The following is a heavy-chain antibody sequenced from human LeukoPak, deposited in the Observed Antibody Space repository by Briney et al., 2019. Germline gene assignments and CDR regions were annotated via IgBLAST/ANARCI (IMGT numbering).Heavy chain of an antibody. V-gene: IGHV1-69*05. CDR2: IIPIFGTA. CDR3: ARGPHSTVVTPVDFDY. CDR1: GGTFSSYA. J-gene: IGHJ4*02. D-gene: IGHD4-23*01. Sequence: ASVKVSCKASGGTFSSYAISWVRQAPGQGLEWMGGIIPIFGTANYAQKFQGRVTITTDESTSTAYMELSSLRSEDTAVYYCARGPHSTVVTPVDFDYWGQGTLVTVSS.